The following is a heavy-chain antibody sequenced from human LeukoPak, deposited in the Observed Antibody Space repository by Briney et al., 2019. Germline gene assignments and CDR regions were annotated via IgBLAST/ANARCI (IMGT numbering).Heavy chain of an antibody. D-gene: IGHD3-22*01. CDR2: IYHSGST. V-gene: IGHV4-38-2*02. CDR3: ARVNSGHSSGYLGVD. J-gene: IGHJ4*02. CDR1: GYSISSGYY. Sequence: SETLSLTCTVSGYSISSGYYWGWIRQPPGKGLEWIGSIYHSGSTYYNPSLKSRVTISVDTSKNQFSLKLSSVTAADTAVYYCARVNSGHSSGYLGVDWGQGTLVTVSS.